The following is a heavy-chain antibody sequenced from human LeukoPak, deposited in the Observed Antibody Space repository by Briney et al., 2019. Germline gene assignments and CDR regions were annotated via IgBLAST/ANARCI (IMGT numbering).Heavy chain of an antibody. CDR3: AREWELLWGAFDI. D-gene: IGHD1-26*01. J-gene: IGHJ3*02. CDR1: GGSFSGYY. CDR2: INHSGST. Sequence: SETLSLTCAVYGGSFSGYYWSWIRQPPGKGPEWIGEINHSGSTNYNPSLKSRVTISVDTSKNQFSLKLSSVTAADTAVYYCAREWELLWGAFDIWGQGTMVTVSS. V-gene: IGHV4-34*01.